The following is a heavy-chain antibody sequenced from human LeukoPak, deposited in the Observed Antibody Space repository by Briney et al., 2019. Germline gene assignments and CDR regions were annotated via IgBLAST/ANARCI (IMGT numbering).Heavy chain of an antibody. J-gene: IGHJ3*02. CDR2: INSHGSST. CDR1: GFTFSSYW. CDR3: TRDGGYDAFDI. D-gene: IGHD5-12*01. V-gene: IGHV3-74*01. Sequence: GGSLRLSCAASGFTFSSYWMHWVRQAPGKGLVWVSRINSHGSSTSYADSVKGRFTISRDNAKNTLYLQMNSLRAEDTAVYYCTRDGGYDAFDIWGQGTMVTVSS.